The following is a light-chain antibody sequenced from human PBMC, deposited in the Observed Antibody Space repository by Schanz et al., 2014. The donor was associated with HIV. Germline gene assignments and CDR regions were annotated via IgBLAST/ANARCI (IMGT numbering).Light chain of an antibody. J-gene: IGLJ3*02. V-gene: IGLV1-40*01. CDR1: SSNIGAGYD. CDR3: TSYTTNRTVA. CDR2: GNS. Sequence: QSVLTQPPSVSGAPGQRVTISCTGNSSNIGAGYDVHWYQHLPGAAPKLLIFGNSNRPSGVPDRFSGSKSGTSASLAITGLQADDEGDYYCTSYTTNRTVAFGGGTKVTVL.